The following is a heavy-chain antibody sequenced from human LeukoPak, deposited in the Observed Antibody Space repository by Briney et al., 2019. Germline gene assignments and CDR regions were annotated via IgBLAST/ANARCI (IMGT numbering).Heavy chain of an antibody. V-gene: IGHV3-21*04. J-gene: IGHJ4*02. CDR1: GFTFSGYS. D-gene: IGHD6-13*01. CDR2: ISSSSSYI. Sequence: GGSLRLSCAASGFTFSGYSMNWVRQAPGKGLEWVSSISSSSSYIYYADSVKGRFTISRDKSKNTLVLQMNSLRAEDTAVYYCAKVIESNAWYPVDYWGQGTLVTVSS. CDR3: AKVIESNAWYPVDY.